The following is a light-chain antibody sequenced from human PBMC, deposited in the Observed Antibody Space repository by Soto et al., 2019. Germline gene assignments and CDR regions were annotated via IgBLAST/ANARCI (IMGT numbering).Light chain of an antibody. J-gene: IGLJ1*01. Sequence: QSVLTQPPSVSGAPGQRVTISCTGSSSNIGAGFDVHWYQQLPGTAPKLLIYGNSIRPSGVPERFSGSKSGTSASLAITGLQAEDEADYYCHSYDSSLSGYVFGTGTKVTVL. CDR2: GNS. V-gene: IGLV1-40*01. CDR3: HSYDSSLSGYV. CDR1: SSNIGAGFD.